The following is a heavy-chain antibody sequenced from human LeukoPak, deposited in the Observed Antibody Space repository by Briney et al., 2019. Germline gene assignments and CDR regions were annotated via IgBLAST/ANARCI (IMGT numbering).Heavy chain of an antibody. D-gene: IGHD3-10*01. CDR3: ARGPRMVRGVIIDYGMDV. CDR2: MNPNSGNT. Sequence: ASVKVFCKASGYTFTSYDINWVRQATGQGLEWMGWMNPNSGNTGYAQKFQGRVTMTRNTSISTAYMELSSLRSEDTAVYYCARGPRMVRGVIIDYGMDVWGQGTTVTVSS. CDR1: GYTFTSYD. V-gene: IGHV1-8*01. J-gene: IGHJ6*02.